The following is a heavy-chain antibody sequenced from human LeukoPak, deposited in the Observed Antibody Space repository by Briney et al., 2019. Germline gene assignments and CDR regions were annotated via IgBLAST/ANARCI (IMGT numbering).Heavy chain of an antibody. Sequence: PGGSLRLSCAASGFTFSTCPMNWVRQAPGKGLEWVSVICGSGTTYYADSVKGRFTISRDNSKNTLDLQMSSLTAEDTAVYYCAKGAVSSCYTQSGHWGQGTLVTVSS. J-gene: IGHJ4*02. CDR2: ICGSGTT. D-gene: IGHD2-2*02. CDR1: GFTFSTCP. CDR3: AKGAVSSCYTQSGH. V-gene: IGHV3-23*01.